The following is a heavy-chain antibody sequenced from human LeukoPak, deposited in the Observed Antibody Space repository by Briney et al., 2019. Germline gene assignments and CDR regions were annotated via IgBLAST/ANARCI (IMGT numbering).Heavy chain of an antibody. J-gene: IGHJ3*02. Sequence: SETLSLTCTVSGGSISSYYWNWIRQPPGKGLEWIGEINHSGSTNYNPSLKSRVTISVDTSKNQFSLKLSSVTAADTAVYYCARVNMGLNDAFDIWGQGTMVTVSS. CDR2: INHSGST. V-gene: IGHV4-34*01. CDR1: GGSISSYY. CDR3: ARVNMGLNDAFDI. D-gene: IGHD3-10*01.